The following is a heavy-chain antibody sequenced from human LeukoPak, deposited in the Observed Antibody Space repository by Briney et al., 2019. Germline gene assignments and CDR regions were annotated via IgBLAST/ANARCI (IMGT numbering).Heavy chain of an antibody. D-gene: IGHD3-10*01. CDR3: ARTPTYYYGSGTINYFDY. J-gene: IGHJ4*02. V-gene: IGHV3-7*01. CDR1: GFTFSSYW. Sequence: PGGSLRLSCAASGFTFSSYWMSWVRQAPGKGLEWVANIKQDGSEKYYVDSVKGRFTISRDSAKNSLYLQMNSLRAEDTAVYYCARTPTYYYGSGTINYFDYWGQGTLVTVSS. CDR2: IKQDGSEK.